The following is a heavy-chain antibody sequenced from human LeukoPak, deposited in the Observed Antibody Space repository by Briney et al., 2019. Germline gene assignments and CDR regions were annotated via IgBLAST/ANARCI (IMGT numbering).Heavy chain of an antibody. CDR2: IRYDGSNK. CDR1: GFTFSSYG. J-gene: IGHJ6*03. D-gene: IGHD5-18*01. Sequence: GGSQRLSCASSGFTFSSYGMHWVREAPAKGLEGVVFIRYDGSNKYYADTVKGRFTISRDNSKNTLYLQMNSLRAEDTAVYYCAKDLGKGWIQLWRAMDVWGKGTTVTISS. V-gene: IGHV3-30*02. CDR3: AKDLGKGWIQLWRAMDV.